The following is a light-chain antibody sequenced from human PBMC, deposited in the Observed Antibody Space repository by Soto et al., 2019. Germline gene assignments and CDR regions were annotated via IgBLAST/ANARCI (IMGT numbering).Light chain of an antibody. J-gene: IGKJ4*01. CDR3: QQLESYPST. V-gene: IGKV1-17*03. Sequence: DIQMTQSPSAMSASVGDRVTITCRASQGINSYLAWFQQKPGKVPKRLIYAASNLESGVPSRFAGSGSGTDFTLTINSLQPEDFATYYCQQLESYPSTFGGGTKVDIK. CDR1: QGINSY. CDR2: AAS.